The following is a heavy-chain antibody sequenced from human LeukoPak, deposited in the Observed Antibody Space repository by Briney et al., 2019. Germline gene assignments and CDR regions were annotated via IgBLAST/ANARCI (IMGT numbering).Heavy chain of an antibody. J-gene: IGHJ4*02. V-gene: IGHV4-59*08. Sequence: PSETLSLTCTVSGGSISSYYWGWIRQPPGKGLEWIGYIYYSGSTNYNPSLKSRVTISVDTSKNQFSLKLSSVTAADTAVYYCARLPYGSGSFGDYWGQGTLVTVSS. CDR3: ARLPYGSGSFGDY. D-gene: IGHD3-10*01. CDR2: IYYSGST. CDR1: GGSISSYY.